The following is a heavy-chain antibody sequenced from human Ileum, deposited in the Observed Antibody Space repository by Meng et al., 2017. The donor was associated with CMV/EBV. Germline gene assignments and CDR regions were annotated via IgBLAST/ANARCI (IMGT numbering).Heavy chain of an antibody. CDR2: IYYSGRT. V-gene: IGHV4-30-4*08. CDR3: DRVAGTTLDY. CDR1: GGSSSSGGYY. Sequence: TCPVCGGSSSSGGYYWSWIRQPPGKGLEWMGYIYYSGRTYYNPSLKGRVTISVDTSKNQFSLKLRSVTAADTAVYYCDRVAGTTLDYWGQGTLVTVSS. J-gene: IGHJ4*02. D-gene: IGHD1-14*01.